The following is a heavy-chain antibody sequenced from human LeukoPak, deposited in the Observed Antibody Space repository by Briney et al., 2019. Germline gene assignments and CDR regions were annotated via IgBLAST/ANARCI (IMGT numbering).Heavy chain of an antibody. CDR2: IYIGEST. V-gene: IGHV3-66*01. Sequence: GGSLRLSCAASGFTVSSNYMSWVRQAPGRGLEWVSVIYIGESTYYADSVKGRFTISRDNSKNTLYLQMNSLRAEDTAVYYCARGRGYYDRSGYYYDPFDYWGQGTLVTVSS. CDR3: ARGRGYYDRSGYYYDPFDY. J-gene: IGHJ4*02. CDR1: GFTVSSNY. D-gene: IGHD3-22*01.